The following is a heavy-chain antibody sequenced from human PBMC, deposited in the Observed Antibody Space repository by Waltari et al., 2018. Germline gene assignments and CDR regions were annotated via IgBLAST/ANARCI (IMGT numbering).Heavy chain of an antibody. CDR2: ITHSGSS. D-gene: IGHD4-17*01. Sequence: QLQLQESGPGLVKPSETLSLTCTVSGASVSSRIHYWGWIRQSPGKGLEWIGSITHSGSSYYMPSLRGRVTLIVDTSKNQFSLRVNSVTAADMALYYCARHMTTVTTSSFDYWGQGALVTVSS. J-gene: IGHJ4*02. CDR1: GASVSSRIHY. V-gene: IGHV4-39*07. CDR3: ARHMTTVTTSSFDY.